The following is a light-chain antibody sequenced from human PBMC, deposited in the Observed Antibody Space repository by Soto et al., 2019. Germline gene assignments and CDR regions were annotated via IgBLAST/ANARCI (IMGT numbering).Light chain of an antibody. CDR2: DAS. J-gene: IGKJ1*01. Sequence: DIQMTQSPTTLSASIGDRVTITCLASESIRTWLAWYQHKPGKAPKFLIYDASTLQSGVPSRFSGSGSGTEFTLTISSLQPDDVATYYCQQYNNYPRTFGQGTKVDIK. CDR1: ESIRTW. V-gene: IGKV1-5*01. CDR3: QQYNNYPRT.